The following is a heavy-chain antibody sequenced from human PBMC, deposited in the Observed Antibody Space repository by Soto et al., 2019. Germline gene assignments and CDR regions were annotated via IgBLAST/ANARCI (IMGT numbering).Heavy chain of an antibody. V-gene: IGHV3-30*18. D-gene: IGHD3-3*01. J-gene: IGHJ6*02. Sequence: QTGGSLRLSCAASGFTFSSYGMHWVRQAPGKGLEWVAVISYDGSNKYYADSVKGRFTISRDNSKNTLYLQMNSLRAEDTAVYYCAKSGEIFGVVMRYYYYGMDVWGQGTTVTVSS. CDR3: AKSGEIFGVVMRYYYYGMDV. CDR1: GFTFSSYG. CDR2: ISYDGSNK.